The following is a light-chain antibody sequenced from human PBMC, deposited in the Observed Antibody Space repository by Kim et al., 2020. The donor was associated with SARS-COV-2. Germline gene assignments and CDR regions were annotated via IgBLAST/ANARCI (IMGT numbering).Light chain of an antibody. V-gene: IGKV3-15*01. Sequence: EIVMTQSPATLSVSPGERATLSCRARQSVGTNLAWYQQKPGQTPRLLIYRASIRATGVPARFSGSGSGTEFTLTITSLQSEDFAVYYCQQYNDWPLTFGGGTKVDIK. CDR3: QQYNDWPLT. CDR1: QSVGTN. CDR2: RAS. J-gene: IGKJ4*01.